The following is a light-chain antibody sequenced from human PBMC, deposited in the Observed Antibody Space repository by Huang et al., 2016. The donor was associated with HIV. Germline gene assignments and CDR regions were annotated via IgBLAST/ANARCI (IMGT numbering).Light chain of an antibody. Sequence: EIVLTQSPGTLSLSPGERATLSCRASETVTSGYLAWYPQKPGQAPRLLIFGSSTRATGIPDRFTGSGSGTDFTLTITRLEREDFAMYYCQQYGGSPRTFGQGTKLELK. CDR2: GSS. CDR3: QQYGGSPRT. V-gene: IGKV3-20*01. CDR1: ETVTSGY. J-gene: IGKJ2*01.